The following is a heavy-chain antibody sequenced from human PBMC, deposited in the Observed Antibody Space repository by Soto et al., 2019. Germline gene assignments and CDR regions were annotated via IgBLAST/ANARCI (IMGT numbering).Heavy chain of an antibody. CDR1: GYTFESWA. J-gene: IGHJ4*02. CDR3: VASGSFRLPSLDY. V-gene: IGHV3-64D*06. Sequence: PGGSLRLSCSASGYTFESWAAHWVRQAPGKGLEYVSGIRSNGADTYYADPVKGRFTISRDNSKNTLYLQMGSLRSDDTAQYFCVASGSFRLPSLDYWGRGALVTGSS. D-gene: IGHD3-10*01. CDR2: IRSNGADT.